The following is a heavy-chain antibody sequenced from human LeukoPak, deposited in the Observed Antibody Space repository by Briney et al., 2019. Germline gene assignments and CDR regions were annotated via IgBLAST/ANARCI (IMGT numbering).Heavy chain of an antibody. CDR1: GFTFSGSA. J-gene: IGHJ4*02. D-gene: IGHD2-2*01. CDR2: IRSKANSYAT. Sequence: PGGSLRLSCAASGFTFSGSAMHWVRQASGKGLEWVGRIRSKANSYATAYAASVKGRFTISRDDSKNTAYLQLNSLKNEDTAVYYCTRLPEGCSSTSCYYDYWGQGTLVTVSS. V-gene: IGHV3-73*01. CDR3: TRLPEGCSSTSCYYDY.